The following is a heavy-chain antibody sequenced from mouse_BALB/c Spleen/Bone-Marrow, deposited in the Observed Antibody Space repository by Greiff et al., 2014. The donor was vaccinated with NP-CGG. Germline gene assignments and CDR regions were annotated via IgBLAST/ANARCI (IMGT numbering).Heavy chain of an antibody. CDR2: INPYNDGT. V-gene: IGHV1-14*01. CDR1: GYTFTSYV. CDR3: ARSEYFGSSYDY. J-gene: IGHJ2*01. Sequence: LVESGPELVKPGASVKMSCKASGYTFTSYVMHWMKQKPGQGLEWIGYINPYNDGTRYNETFKGKATLTSDKSSSTAYMDLSSLTSEDSAVYFCARSEYFGSSYDYWGQGTTLTASS. D-gene: IGHD1-1*01.